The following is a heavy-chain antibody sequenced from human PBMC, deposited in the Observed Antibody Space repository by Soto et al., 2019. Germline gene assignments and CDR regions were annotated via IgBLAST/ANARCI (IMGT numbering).Heavy chain of an antibody. CDR2: IWYDGSNK. V-gene: IGHV3-33*01. CDR1: GFTFSSYG. CDR3: ARGYYYDSSDSSDY. Sequence: GGSLRLSCAASGFTFSSYGMHWVRQAPGKGLEWVAVIWYDGSNKYYADSVKGRFTISRDNSKNTLYLQMNSLRAEDTAVYYCARGYYYDSSDSSDYWGQGTLVTVSS. J-gene: IGHJ4*02. D-gene: IGHD3-22*01.